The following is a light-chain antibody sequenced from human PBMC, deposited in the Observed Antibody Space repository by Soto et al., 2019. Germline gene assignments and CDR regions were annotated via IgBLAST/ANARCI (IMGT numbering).Light chain of an antibody. V-gene: IGLV2-14*01. CDR3: SSYVNYNTFVI. CDR2: EVS. J-gene: IGLJ2*01. Sequence: QSAPTQPASVSGSPGQSITISCTGTSRDVGGYNYVSWHQQHPGKAPKVIITEVSNRSSGVSNRFSGSKSGNTASLTISGLQAEDEADYYCSSYVNYNTFVIFGGGTKLTVL. CDR1: SRDVGGYNY.